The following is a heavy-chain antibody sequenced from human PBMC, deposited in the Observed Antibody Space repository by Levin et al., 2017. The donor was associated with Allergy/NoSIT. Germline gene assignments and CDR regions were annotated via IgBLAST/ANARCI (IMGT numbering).Heavy chain of an antibody. J-gene: IGHJ4*02. CDR2: ISSDVSST. D-gene: IGHD2-21*02. V-gene: IGHV3-74*01. CDR3: ARDGVETVDLDY. Sequence: GSLRLSCAASGFIFSSYWMHWVRQAPGKGLVWISRISSDVSSTSYADSVKGRFTISRDNAKNTLYLQMNSLRAEDTAVYYCARDGVETVDLDYWGQGALVTVSS. CDR1: GFIFSSYW.